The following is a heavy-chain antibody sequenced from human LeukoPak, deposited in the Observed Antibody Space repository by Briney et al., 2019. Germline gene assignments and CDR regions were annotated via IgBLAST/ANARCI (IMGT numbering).Heavy chain of an antibody. CDR3: ARDRSRGWFDP. Sequence: GGSLRLSCAASGFTFSTYDMHWVRQATGKGLEWVSSISTAGDTYYSGSVKGRFTISRENAENSLYLHMYSLGAGDTAVYYCARDRSRGWFDPWGQGTLVTVSS. CDR1: GFTFSTYD. V-gene: IGHV3-13*01. D-gene: IGHD3-10*01. CDR2: ISTAGDT. J-gene: IGHJ5*02.